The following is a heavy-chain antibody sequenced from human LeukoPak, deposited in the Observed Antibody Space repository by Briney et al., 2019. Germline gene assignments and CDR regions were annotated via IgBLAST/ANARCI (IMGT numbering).Heavy chain of an antibody. Sequence: ASVKVSCKASGYTFTTYDLNWVRQATGQGLEWMGWMNPNSGNTGYAQKFQGSVTMTRNISITTAYMELSNLTSEDTAVYCCARRIRGAPTDYWGQGTLVTVSS. CDR2: MNPNSGNT. D-gene: IGHD3-10*01. CDR1: GYTFTTYD. J-gene: IGHJ4*02. CDR3: ARRIRGAPTDY. V-gene: IGHV1-8*01.